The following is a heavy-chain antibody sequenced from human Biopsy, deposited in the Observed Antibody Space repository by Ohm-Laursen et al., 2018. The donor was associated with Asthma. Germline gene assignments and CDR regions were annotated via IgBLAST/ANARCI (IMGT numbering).Heavy chain of an antibody. CDR1: GASIRGSGAY. Sequence: GTLSLTCAVSGASIRGSGAYWAWIRQAPGKGPEWIGTTHYSGSTFYKPSLRSRVTMSLDTSTNQFSLRLRSVTATDTAVYYCASPVNRAFGGYEWAAVFDYWGQGILVTVSS. CDR3: ASPVNRAFGGYEWAAVFDY. D-gene: IGHD5-12*01. CDR2: THYSGST. J-gene: IGHJ4*02. V-gene: IGHV4-39*01.